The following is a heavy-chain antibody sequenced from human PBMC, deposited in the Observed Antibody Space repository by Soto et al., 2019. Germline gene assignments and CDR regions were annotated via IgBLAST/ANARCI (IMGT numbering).Heavy chain of an antibody. V-gene: IGHV2-5*01. CDR3: AHRPVLIAVAGTTMDNWFDP. Sequence: QITLKESGPTLVKPTQTLTLTCTFSGFSLSTSGVGVGWIRQPPGKALDWLALIYWNDDKRYSPSLKSRTTIHKETSKNTVVLTMTNMDPVDTATYYCAHRPVLIAVAGTTMDNWFDPWGQGTLVTVSS. J-gene: IGHJ5*02. CDR1: GFSLSTSGVG. D-gene: IGHD6-19*01. CDR2: IYWNDDK.